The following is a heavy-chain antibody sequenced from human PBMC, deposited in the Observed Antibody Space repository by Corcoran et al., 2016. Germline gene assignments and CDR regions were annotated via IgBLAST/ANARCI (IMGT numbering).Heavy chain of an antibody. D-gene: IGHD3-22*01. CDR1: GFTFSNAW. V-gene: IGHV3-15*07. Sequence: DVQLVESGVGLVKPGGSLRLSCAASGFTFSNAWMNWVRQAPGKGLEWVGRIKSKTDGGTTDYAAPVKGRFTIARDDSKNTLDLQMNSLKTEDTTVYYCSTYSRITMLVNAFDIWGQGIMVTVSS. J-gene: IGHJ3*02. CDR2: IKSKTDGGTT. CDR3: STYSRITMLVNAFDI.